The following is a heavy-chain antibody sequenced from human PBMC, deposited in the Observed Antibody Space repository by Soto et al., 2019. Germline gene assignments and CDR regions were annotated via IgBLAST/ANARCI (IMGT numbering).Heavy chain of an antibody. CDR2: LIPIFGTA. Sequence: GASVQVSCMASGGTHRSYAITCVGQAPGQGRELRGGLIPIFGTANYAQKCQGRVTITADESTSTAYMELSSLRSEDTAVYYCANTPVVPAAHYYYYGMDVWGQGTTVTVSS. CDR1: GGTHRSYA. CDR3: ANTPVVPAAHYYYYGMDV. D-gene: IGHD2-2*01. V-gene: IGHV1-69*13. J-gene: IGHJ6*02.